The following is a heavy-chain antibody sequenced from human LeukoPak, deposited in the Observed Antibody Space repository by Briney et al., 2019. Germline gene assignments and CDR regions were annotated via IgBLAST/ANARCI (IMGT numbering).Heavy chain of an antibody. CDR3: AKVMSGILTGEGAFDV. CDR1: GFTFSSYG. Sequence: GGSLRLSCAASGFTFSSYGMHWVRQAPGKGLEWVAFIRYDGSNKYYADSVKGRFTISRDNSKNTLYLHVNSLRPEDTAVYYCAKVMSGILTGEGAFDVWGQGTMVTVS. V-gene: IGHV3-30*02. J-gene: IGHJ3*01. CDR2: IRYDGSNK. D-gene: IGHD3-9*01.